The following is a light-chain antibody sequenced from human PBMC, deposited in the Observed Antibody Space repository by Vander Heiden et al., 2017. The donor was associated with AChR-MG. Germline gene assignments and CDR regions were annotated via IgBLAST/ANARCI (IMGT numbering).Light chain of an antibody. CDR2: AAS. CDR1: QGISTY. V-gene: IGKV1-12*01. Sequence: DIQLTQSPSSVSASVGDRVTITCRASQGISTYLAWYQQRPGKAPQLLIDAASSLQSGVPSRCSGSGSGTDFTLTISSLQPEDFATYYCQQANTFPMAFGQGTRLEIK. CDR3: QQANTFPMA. J-gene: IGKJ5*01.